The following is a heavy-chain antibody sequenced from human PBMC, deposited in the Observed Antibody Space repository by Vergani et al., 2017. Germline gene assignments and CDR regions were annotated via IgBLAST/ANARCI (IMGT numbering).Heavy chain of an antibody. CDR2: IYYSGGT. CDR1: GGSISSGGYY. J-gene: IGHJ6*03. Sequence: QVQLQESGPGLVKPSQTLSLTCTVSGGSISSGGYYWSWIRQHPGKGLEWIGYIYYSGGTYYNPSLKSRDTISVDTSKNQFSLKLSSVTAADTAVYYCARGPSAYRFVYYYYVDVWGKGTTVTVSS. V-gene: IGHV4-31*03. D-gene: IGHD4-11*01. CDR3: ARGPSAYRFVYYYYVDV.